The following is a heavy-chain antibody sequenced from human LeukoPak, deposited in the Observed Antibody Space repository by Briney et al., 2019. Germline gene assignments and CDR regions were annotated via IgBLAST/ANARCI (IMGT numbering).Heavy chain of an antibody. CDR2: VSYDGSNK. J-gene: IGHJ4*02. Sequence: HPWGSLRLSCAASGFTFSSYAMHWVRQAPGKGLEWVAVVSYDGSNKYYADSVKGRFTISRDNSKNTLYLQMNSLRAEDTAVYYCARDHPRLYYYDSSGSLFDYWGQGTLVTVSS. CDR3: ARDHPRLYYYDSSGSLFDY. CDR1: GFTFSSYA. D-gene: IGHD3-22*01. V-gene: IGHV3-30-3*01.